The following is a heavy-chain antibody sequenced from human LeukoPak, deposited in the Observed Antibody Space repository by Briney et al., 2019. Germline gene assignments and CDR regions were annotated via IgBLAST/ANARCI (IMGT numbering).Heavy chain of an antibody. J-gene: IGHJ4*02. CDR2: IYSGGST. CDR3: ARGDSVVTAAY. D-gene: IGHD2-21*02. Sequence: GGSLRLSCAASGFTVSRYYISWVRQAPGKGLEWVSVIYSGGSTYYADSVKGRFTISRDNSKNTLYLQMNSLRAEDTAVYYCARGDSVVTAAYWGQGTLVTVSP. CDR1: GFTVSRYY. V-gene: IGHV3-53*01.